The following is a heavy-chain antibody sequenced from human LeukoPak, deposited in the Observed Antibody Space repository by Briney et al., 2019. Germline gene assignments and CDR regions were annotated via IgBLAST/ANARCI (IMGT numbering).Heavy chain of an antibody. Sequence: GGSLRLSCAACGFTFSSYWMHWVRQAPGKGLVWVSRTNHDGSNTNYADSVKGRFAISRDNAKNTLHLQMNSLRAEDTAVYYCARDFTVGGMFDYWGQGILVTVSS. D-gene: IGHD4-17*01. CDR1: GFTFSSYW. CDR2: TNHDGSNT. J-gene: IGHJ4*02. V-gene: IGHV3-74*01. CDR3: ARDFTVGGMFDY.